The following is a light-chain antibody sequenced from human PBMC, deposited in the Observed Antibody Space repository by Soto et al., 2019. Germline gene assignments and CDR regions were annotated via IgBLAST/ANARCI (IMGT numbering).Light chain of an antibody. CDR1: QSVSSN. Sequence: EIVMTQSPATLSVSPGERATLSCRASQSVSSNLAWYQQKPGQAPRLLIYGASTRATGIPARFSGSGSGTEFTLTISSLQSEDFAVYSCQQYNNWLWTFGQGSMV. J-gene: IGKJ1*01. CDR3: QQYNNWLWT. V-gene: IGKV3-15*01. CDR2: GAS.